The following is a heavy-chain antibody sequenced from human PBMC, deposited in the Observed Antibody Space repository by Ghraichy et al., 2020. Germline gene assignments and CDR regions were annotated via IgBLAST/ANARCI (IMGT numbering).Heavy chain of an antibody. CDR1: GASISTGGHY. CDR2: IYSNGST. J-gene: IGHJ3*02. V-gene: IGHV4-31*03. CDR3: ARDCGGDCFSGGFDI. D-gene: IGHD2-21*02. Sequence: SLNISCTVFGASISTGGHYWSWIRQYPGKGLEWIGYIYSNGSTKYDPSLNPSLKSRFSISVDRSKNHFSLKLTSVTAADTAVYYCARDCGGDCFSGGFDIWGQGTMVTVSS.